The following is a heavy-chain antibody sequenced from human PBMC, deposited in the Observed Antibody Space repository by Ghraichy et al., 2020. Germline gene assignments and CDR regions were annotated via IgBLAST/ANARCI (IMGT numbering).Heavy chain of an antibody. CDR2: ISGLGGTT. CDR3: ATFYGSHRNFDY. V-gene: IGHV3-23*01. Sequence: LSLTCAASGFTFSSYALIWVRQAPGKGLEWFSGISGLGGTTYFADSVKGRFTIPRDNSKSTLFLQLNSLAAEDTAVYYCATFYGSHRNFDYWGQGTL. D-gene: IGHD1-14*01. CDR1: GFTFSSYA. J-gene: IGHJ4*02.